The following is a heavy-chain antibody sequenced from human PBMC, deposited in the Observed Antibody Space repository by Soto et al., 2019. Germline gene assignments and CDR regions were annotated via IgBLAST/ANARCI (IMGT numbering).Heavy chain of an antibody. J-gene: IGHJ4*02. CDR1: GITVSTNY. V-gene: IGHV3-53*02. Sequence: EVQLVETGGGLIQPGGSLRLSCAASGITVSTNYMSWVRQAPGKGLEWVSVIYSDGKTFYADSVKGRFTISRDNSQNTVSLQMNSLGADDAAGYYGAGDGGGGYYDSSGYMGVWGQGTLVTVSS. D-gene: IGHD3-22*01. CDR2: IYSDGKT. CDR3: AGDGGGGYYDSSGYMGV.